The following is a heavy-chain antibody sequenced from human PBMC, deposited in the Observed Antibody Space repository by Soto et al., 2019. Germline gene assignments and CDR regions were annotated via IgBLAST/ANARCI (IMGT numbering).Heavy chain of an antibody. Sequence: LRLSCAASGFPFSDHAMHWVRQTPGKGLEWVSAITGRGDSTYYADSVKGRFTISRDDSKSTLYLQMMSLRAEDTAVYYCAKDLYVQPPSGWFDPWGQGTVVTVSS. CDR1: GFPFSDHA. J-gene: IGHJ5*02. CDR2: ITGRGDST. V-gene: IGHV3-23*01. CDR3: AKDLYVQPPSGWFDP. D-gene: IGHD1-26*01.